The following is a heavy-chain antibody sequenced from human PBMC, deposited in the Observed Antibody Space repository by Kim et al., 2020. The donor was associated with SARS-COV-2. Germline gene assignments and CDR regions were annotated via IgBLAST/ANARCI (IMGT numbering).Heavy chain of an antibody. V-gene: IGHV4-59*08. CDR2: LYYTEST. CDR1: GDSIGSYY. D-gene: IGHD3-10*01. CDR3: ARNYVYGSGSFYSY. Sequence: SETLSLTCTVSGDSIGSYYWTWIRQPPGKGLEWIGYLYYTESTNYNPSLKSRVAISVDTSKNQFSLKLSSVTAADTAVYYCARNYVYGSGSFYSYWGQGILVTVSS. J-gene: IGHJ4*02.